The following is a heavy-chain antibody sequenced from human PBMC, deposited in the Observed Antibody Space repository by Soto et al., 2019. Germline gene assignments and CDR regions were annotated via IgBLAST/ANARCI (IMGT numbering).Heavy chain of an antibody. D-gene: IGHD3-10*01. J-gene: IGHJ5*02. CDR3: ARDKSPFMVRGVLDP. CDR1: GFTFSSYW. Sequence: LRLSCAASGFTFSSYWMHWVRQAPGKGLVWVSRINSDGSSTSYADSVKGRFTISRDNAKNTLYLQMNSLRAEDTAVYYCARDKSPFMVRGVLDPWGQGTLVTVSS. V-gene: IGHV3-74*01. CDR2: INSDGSST.